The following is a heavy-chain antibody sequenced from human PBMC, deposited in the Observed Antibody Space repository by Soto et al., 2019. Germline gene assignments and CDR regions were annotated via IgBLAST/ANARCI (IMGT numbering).Heavy chain of an antibody. V-gene: IGHV1-24*01. Sequence: ASVKVSCKVSGYTLTELSMHWVRQAPGKGLEWMGGFDPEDGETIYAQKFQGRVTMTEDTSTDTAYMELSSLRSEDTAVYYCATMGLILGYCSSTSCYPLPLDVWGQGTTVTVS. J-gene: IGHJ6*02. CDR3: ATMGLILGYCSSTSCYPLPLDV. CDR2: FDPEDGET. D-gene: IGHD2-2*01. CDR1: GYTLTELS.